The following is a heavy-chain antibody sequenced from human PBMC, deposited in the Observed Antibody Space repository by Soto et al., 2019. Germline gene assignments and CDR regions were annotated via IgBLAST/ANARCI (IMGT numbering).Heavy chain of an antibody. CDR2: IHYSGYT. CDR3: ARRGDSSGWYFFDY. D-gene: IGHD6-19*01. Sequence: PSETLSLTCTVSGDSISSSTYYWGWIRQPPGKGLEWIGYIHYSGYTYYSPSLKSRLTMSVDTSKNHLSLKVSSVTAADTAVYYCARRGDSSGWYFFDYWGQGTLVTVSS. CDR1: GDSISSSTYY. J-gene: IGHJ4*02. V-gene: IGHV4-39*02.